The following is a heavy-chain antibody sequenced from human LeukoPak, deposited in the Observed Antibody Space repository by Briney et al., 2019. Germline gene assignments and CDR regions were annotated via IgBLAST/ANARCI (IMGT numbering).Heavy chain of an antibody. J-gene: IGHJ3*02. V-gene: IGHV5-51*01. CDR2: IFPGDSDT. D-gene: IGHD1-14*01. Sequence: GESVKISCEASGDTFNNYWIAWVRQVPGKGLEWGGIIFPGDSDTRYSPSPQGHVTISADKSVSTAYLQWGSLKASDSAMYYCVRDRNGRYAFDIWGLGTRVTVSS. CDR3: VRDRNGRYAFDI. CDR1: GDTFNNYW.